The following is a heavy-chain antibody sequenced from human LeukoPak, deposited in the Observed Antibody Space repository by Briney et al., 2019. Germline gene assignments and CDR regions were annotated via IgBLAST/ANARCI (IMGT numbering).Heavy chain of an antibody. CDR1: GGSISTFY. Sequence: PSETLSLTCTVSGGSISTFYWSWIRQPPGKGLEWIGYVYTTGATKYNPSLKSRVAISVDTSKNHFSLKLNSVTAADTAVYYCARQEARAFDYWGQGTLVIVSS. CDR2: VYTTGAT. J-gene: IGHJ4*02. V-gene: IGHV4-4*09. CDR3: ARQEARAFDY.